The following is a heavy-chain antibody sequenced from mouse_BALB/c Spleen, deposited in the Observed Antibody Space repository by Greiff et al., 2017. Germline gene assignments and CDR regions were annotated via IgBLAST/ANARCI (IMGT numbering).Heavy chain of an antibody. CDR2: INPGSGGT. D-gene: IGHD4-1*01. V-gene: IGHV1-54*01. CDR1: GYAFTNYL. J-gene: IGHJ3*01. Sequence: VQLQQSGAELVRPGTSVKVSCKASGYAFTNYLIEWVKQRPGQGLEWIGVINPGSGGTNYNEKFKGKATLTADKSSSTAYMQLSSLTSDYSAVYFCANLLGRFAYWGQGTLVTVSA. CDR3: ANLLGRFAY.